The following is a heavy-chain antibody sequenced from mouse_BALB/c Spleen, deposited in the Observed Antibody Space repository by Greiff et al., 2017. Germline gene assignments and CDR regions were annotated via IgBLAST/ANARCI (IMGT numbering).Heavy chain of an antibody. CDR2: ISNGGGST. CDR1: GFTFSSYT. CDR3: ARGYGNLWFAY. V-gene: IGHV5-12-2*01. J-gene: IGHJ3*01. D-gene: IGHD2-1*01. Sequence: EVKLVESGGGLVQPGGSLKLSCAASGFTFSSYTMSWVRQTPEKRLEWVAYISNGGGSTYYPDTVKGRFTISRDNAKNTLYLQMSSLKSEDTAMYYCARGYGNLWFAYWGQGTLVTVSA.